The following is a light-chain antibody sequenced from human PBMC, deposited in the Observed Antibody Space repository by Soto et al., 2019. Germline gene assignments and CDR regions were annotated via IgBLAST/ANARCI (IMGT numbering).Light chain of an antibody. CDR3: QRYRSNSGT. CDR2: HAT. Sequence: EIQRTKSPSTLYGSVGDRVTITCRGSQSSSTWLAWYQQKPGKAPQLLRSHATSWKSGVPSRFSGGRSGTAFTLTIRSLQPEDFAPYDCQRYRSNSGTFRPGTKVDIK. J-gene: IGKJ1*01. CDR1: QSSSTW. V-gene: IGKV1-5*01.